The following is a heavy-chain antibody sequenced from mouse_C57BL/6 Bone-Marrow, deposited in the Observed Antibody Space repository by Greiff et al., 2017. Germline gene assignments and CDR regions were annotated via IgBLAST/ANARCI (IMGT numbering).Heavy chain of an antibody. CDR3: TTSWWGWLLYFDY. CDR2: IDPENGDT. Sequence: EVQLQQSGAELVRPGASVKLSCTASGFNIKDDYMHWVKQRPEQGLEWIGWIDPENGDTEYASKFQGKATITADTSSNTAYLQLSSLTSEDTAVYYCTTSWWGWLLYFDYWGQGTTLTVSS. J-gene: IGHJ2*01. CDR1: GFNIKDDY. D-gene: IGHD2-3*01. V-gene: IGHV14-4*01.